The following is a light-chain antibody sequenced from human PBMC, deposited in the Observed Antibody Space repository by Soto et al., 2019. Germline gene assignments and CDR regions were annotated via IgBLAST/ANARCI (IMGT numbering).Light chain of an antibody. V-gene: IGLV2-8*01. CDR1: SSDVGGYNY. J-gene: IGLJ2*01. CDR2: EVS. CDR3: SSYAGSNNVV. Sequence: QSALTQPHSASGSPGPSVTISCTGTSSDVGGYNYVSWYQQHPGKAPKLMIYEVSKRPSGVPDRFSGSKSGNTASLTVSGLQAEDESDYYCSSYAGSNNVVFGGGTKVTVL.